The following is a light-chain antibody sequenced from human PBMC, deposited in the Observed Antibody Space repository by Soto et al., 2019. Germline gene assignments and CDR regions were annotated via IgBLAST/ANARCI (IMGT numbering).Light chain of an antibody. J-gene: IGKJ5*01. CDR3: QQYNNWPIT. CDR1: QSVSRN. Sequence: EIVLTQSPGTLSVSPGERSTLSCMAIQSVSRNLAWYQQKPGQAPRLLIYDASTRATGTPARFSGSGSGTKFTLSISSLQSEDFALYYCQQYNNWPITFGQGTRLEIK. CDR2: DAS. V-gene: IGKV3D-15*01.